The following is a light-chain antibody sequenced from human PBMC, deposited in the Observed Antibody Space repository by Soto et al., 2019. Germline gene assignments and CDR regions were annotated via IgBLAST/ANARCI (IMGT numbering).Light chain of an antibody. CDR2: DVS. J-gene: IGLJ3*02. V-gene: IGLV2-14*01. CDR3: SLYSSSSTWV. Sequence: QSVLTQAASVSGSPGQSITISCTGTSSDIGSYNYVSWYQQHPGKAPKLIIYDVSSRPSGVSDRFAGSKSGNTASLTISGLQGEDGAGYYCSLYSSSSTWVFGGGTKLAVL. CDR1: SSDIGSYNY.